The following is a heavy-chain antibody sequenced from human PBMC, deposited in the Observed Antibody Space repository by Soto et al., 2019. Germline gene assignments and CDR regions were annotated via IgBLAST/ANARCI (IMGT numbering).Heavy chain of an antibody. CDR3: ARGVVTMVRGVIYNWFDP. Sequence: PSETLSLNCTVSGGSISSYYWSWIRQPPGKGLEWIGYIYYSGSTNYNPSLKSRVTISVDTSKNQFSLKLSSVTAADTAVYYCARGVVTMVRGVIYNWFDPWGQGTLVTVSS. V-gene: IGHV4-59*01. J-gene: IGHJ5*02. CDR1: GGSISSYY. D-gene: IGHD3-10*01. CDR2: IYYSGST.